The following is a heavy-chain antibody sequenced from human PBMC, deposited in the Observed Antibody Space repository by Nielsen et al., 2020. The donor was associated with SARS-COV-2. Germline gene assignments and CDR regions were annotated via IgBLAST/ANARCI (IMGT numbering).Heavy chain of an antibody. CDR1: GFTFSNYG. CDR2: ISYDGSNK. D-gene: IGHD2-15*01. Sequence: LKIYCAASGFTFSNYGMHWVRQAPGKGLEWVAAISYDGSNKYYVDSVKGRFTISRDNTKNTLYLQMSSLREEDTAGYYCAKDWTAIVVVPSGGVDYWGQGTLVTVSS. CDR3: AKDWTAIVVVPSGGVDY. J-gene: IGHJ4*02. V-gene: IGHV3-30*18.